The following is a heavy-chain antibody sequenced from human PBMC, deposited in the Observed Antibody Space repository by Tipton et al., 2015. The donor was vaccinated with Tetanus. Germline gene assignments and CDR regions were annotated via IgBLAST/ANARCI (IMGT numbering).Heavy chain of an antibody. Sequence: GSLRLSCAASGFTFSNYAMAWVRQAPGKGLEWASGISVRGSHTYYADPVKGRFSISRDNSKNTVYLQMNSLRDEDTAVYYCAKDPASRGWFDPRGQGTLVSVSS. CDR2: ISVRGSHT. J-gene: IGHJ5*02. CDR1: GFTFSNYA. CDR3: AKDPASRGWFDP. V-gene: IGHV3-23*01.